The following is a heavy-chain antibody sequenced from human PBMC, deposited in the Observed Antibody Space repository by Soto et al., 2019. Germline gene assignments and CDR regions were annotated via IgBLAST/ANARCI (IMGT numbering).Heavy chain of an antibody. CDR1: GFSLSTSGMC. Sequence: SGPTLVNPAQTLTLTCTFSGFSLSTSGMCESWIRQPPGKALEWLALIDWDDDKYYSTSLKTRLTISKDTSKNQVVLTMTNMDPVDTATYYCARTAGWEELAAAYFDYWGQGTLVTVSS. D-gene: IGHD1-26*01. CDR2: IDWDDDK. CDR3: ARTAGWEELAAAYFDY. J-gene: IGHJ4*02. V-gene: IGHV2-70*01.